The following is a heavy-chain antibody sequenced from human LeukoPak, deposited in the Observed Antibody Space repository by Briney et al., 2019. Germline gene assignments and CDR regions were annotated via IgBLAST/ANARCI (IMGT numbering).Heavy chain of an antibody. Sequence: ASVKVSCKASGYTFTSYGISWVRQAPGQGLEGMGWISAYNGNTNYAQKLQGRVTMTTDTSTSTAYMELRSLRSDDTAVYYCARDVPIVVVTATTYYYYYMDVWGKGTTVTVSS. V-gene: IGHV1-18*01. J-gene: IGHJ6*03. D-gene: IGHD2-21*02. CDR1: GYTFTSYG. CDR3: ARDVPIVVVTATTYYYYYMDV. CDR2: ISAYNGNT.